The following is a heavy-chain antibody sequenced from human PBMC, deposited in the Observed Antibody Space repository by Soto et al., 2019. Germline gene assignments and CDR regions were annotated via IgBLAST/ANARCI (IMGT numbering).Heavy chain of an antibody. J-gene: IGHJ4*02. CDR3: GGEGQGHTPAFVY. Sequence: QVQLVQSGAEMKKPGSSVKVSCQSSGGTFNTYAMNWVRQAPGQGPEWMGDISPMFGAANYAPKFQGRVTITADESTGHSYLQLGRLASGDTALFFCGGEGQGHTPAFVYWGQGTLVTVSS. V-gene: IGHV1-69*19. CDR2: ISPMFGAA. CDR1: GGTFNTYA.